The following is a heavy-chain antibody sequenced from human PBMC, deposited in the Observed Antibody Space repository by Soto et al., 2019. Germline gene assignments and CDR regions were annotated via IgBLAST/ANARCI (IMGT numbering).Heavy chain of an antibody. CDR1: GFTFSSYS. CDR2: ISSSSSYI. V-gene: IGHV3-21*01. CDR3: AGGVGDYSSVYVFY. D-gene: IGHD6-25*01. J-gene: IGHJ4*02. Sequence: GGSLRLSCAASGFTFSSYSMNWVRQAPGKGLEWVSSISSSSSYIYYADSVKGRFTISRDNAKNSLYLQMNSLRAEDTAVYYCAGGVGDYSSVYVFYWGQGTLVTVSS.